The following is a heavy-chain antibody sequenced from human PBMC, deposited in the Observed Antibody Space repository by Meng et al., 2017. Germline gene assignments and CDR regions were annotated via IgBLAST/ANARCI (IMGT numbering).Heavy chain of an antibody. Sequence: SETLSLTCTVSGGSISSSGYYWVWIRQPPGKGLEWIGNFYYGGSTYYNPSLKSRVTMSVDTSKNQFSLILTSLTAADTAVYFCARRSGDTSNFDPWGQGTLVTVSS. J-gene: IGHJ5*02. CDR1: GGSISSSGYY. CDR2: FYYGGST. V-gene: IGHV4-39*07. CDR3: ARRSGDTSNFDP. D-gene: IGHD2-15*01.